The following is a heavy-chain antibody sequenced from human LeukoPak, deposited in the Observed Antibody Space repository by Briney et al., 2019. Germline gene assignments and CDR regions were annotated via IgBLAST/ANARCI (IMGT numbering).Heavy chain of an antibody. CDR3: ARDPFYGSARFNWFDP. Sequence: ASVKVSCKASGGTFSSYAISWVRQAPGQGLEWMGIINPSGGSTSYAQKFQGRVTMTRDTSTSTVYMELSSLRSEDTAVYYCARDPFYGSARFNWFDPWGQGTLVTVSS. V-gene: IGHV1-46*01. D-gene: IGHD3-10*01. CDR1: GGTFSSYA. CDR2: INPSGGST. J-gene: IGHJ5*02.